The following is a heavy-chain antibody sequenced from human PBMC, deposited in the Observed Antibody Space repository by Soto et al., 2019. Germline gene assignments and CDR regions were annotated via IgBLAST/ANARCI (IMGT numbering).Heavy chain of an antibody. CDR2: ISGSGGST. D-gene: IGHD6-19*01. CDR3: ARDSLRKAVAGLDY. J-gene: IGHJ4*02. Sequence: GGSLRLSCAASGFTFSSYAMSWVRQAPGKGLEWVSAISGSGGSTYYADSVKGRFTLSRDNSKNTLYLQMNSARAEDTAVYYFARDSLRKAVAGLDYWGQGTLVTVSS. V-gene: IGHV3-23*01. CDR1: GFTFSSYA.